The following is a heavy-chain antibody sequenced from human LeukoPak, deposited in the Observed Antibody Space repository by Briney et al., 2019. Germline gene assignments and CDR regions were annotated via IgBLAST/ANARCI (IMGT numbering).Heavy chain of an antibody. CDR2: MNPNSGNT. J-gene: IGHJ5*02. CDR3: ARGLYSSSWYSVSHWINAGNPNWFDP. D-gene: IGHD6-13*01. V-gene: IGHV1-8*01. CDR1: GYTFTSYD. Sequence: ASVKVSCKASGYTFTSYDINWVRQATGQGLEWMGWMNPNSGNTGYAQKFQGGVTMTRNTSISTAYMELSSLRSEDTAVYYCARGLYSSSWYSVSHWINAGNPNWFDPWGQGTLVTVSS.